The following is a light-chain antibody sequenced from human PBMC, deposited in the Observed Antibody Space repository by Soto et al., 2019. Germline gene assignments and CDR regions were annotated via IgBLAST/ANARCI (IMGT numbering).Light chain of an antibody. CDR2: VAS. Sequence: EIVMTQSPATLSVSPGERATLSCRASQSVSSNLAWYQQKPGQTPKLLIYVASTRATGIPARFSGGGSGTEFTLTISSLQSEDFAVYYCQQYNVWPLTFGGGTKVEF. CDR1: QSVSSN. CDR3: QQYNVWPLT. J-gene: IGKJ4*01. V-gene: IGKV3-15*01.